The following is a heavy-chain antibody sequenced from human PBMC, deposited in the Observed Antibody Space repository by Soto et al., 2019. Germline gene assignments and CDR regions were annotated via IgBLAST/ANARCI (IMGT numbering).Heavy chain of an antibody. CDR2: IKNKPKSYTT. V-gene: IGHV3-72*01. CDR1: GFIFSDHY. D-gene: IGHD5-12*01. Sequence: EVQLVESGGGLVQPGGSLRLSCVASGFIFSDHYMHWVRQAPGKGLVWIGRIKNKPKSYTTQYAASVKGRFTISRDDSINSLHLQMESLRADDTAVYYCARYIVATKYLDYWGQGTLVTVSS. J-gene: IGHJ4*02. CDR3: ARYIVATKYLDY.